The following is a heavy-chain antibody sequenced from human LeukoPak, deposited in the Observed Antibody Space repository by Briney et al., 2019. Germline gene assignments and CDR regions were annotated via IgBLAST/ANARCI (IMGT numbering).Heavy chain of an antibody. V-gene: IGHV3-23*01. CDR3: AKDLLTLYRGYDCCFDY. J-gene: IGHJ4*02. Sequence: GGSLRLSCAASGFTFSSYGMSWVRQAPGKGLEWVSAITGSDDSTYYADSVKGRFTISRDNSKNTLYLQMNSLRAEDTAVYYCAKDLLTLYRGYDCCFDYWGQGTLVTVSS. CDR2: ITGSDDST. D-gene: IGHD5-12*01. CDR1: GFTFSSYG.